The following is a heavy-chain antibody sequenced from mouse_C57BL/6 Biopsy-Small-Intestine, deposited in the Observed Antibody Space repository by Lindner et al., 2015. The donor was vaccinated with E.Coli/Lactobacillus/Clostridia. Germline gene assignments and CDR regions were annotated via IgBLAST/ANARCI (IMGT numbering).Heavy chain of an antibody. CDR1: GFTFTNYY. CDR2: IRNKANGYTT. Sequence: VQLQESGGGLVQPGGSLSLSCAASGFTFTNYYMSWVRQPPGKALEWLALIRNKANGYTTEYSASVKGRFTISRDNSQSILYLQMDALRAEDSATYYCARDMREYGDYFDYWGQGTTLTVSS. V-gene: IGHV7-3*04. D-gene: IGHD1-1*02. J-gene: IGHJ2*01. CDR3: ARDMREYGDYFDY.